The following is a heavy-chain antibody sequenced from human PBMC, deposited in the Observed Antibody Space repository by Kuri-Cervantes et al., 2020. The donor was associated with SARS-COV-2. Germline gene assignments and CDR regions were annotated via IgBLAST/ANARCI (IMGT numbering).Heavy chain of an antibody. V-gene: IGHV3-30*03. J-gene: IGHJ3*02. Sequence: GGSLRLSCAASGFTFSSYGMHWVRQAPGKGLEWVAVISYDGSNKYYADSVKGRFTISRDNSKNTLYLQMNSLKTEDTAVYYCTRPIVGATSDAFDIWGQGTMVTVSS. D-gene: IGHD1-26*01. CDR1: GFTFSSYG. CDR2: ISYDGSNK. CDR3: TRPIVGATSDAFDI.